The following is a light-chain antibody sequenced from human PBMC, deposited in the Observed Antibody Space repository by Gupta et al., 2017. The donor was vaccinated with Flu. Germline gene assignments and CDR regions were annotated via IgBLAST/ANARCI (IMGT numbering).Light chain of an antibody. J-gene: IGLJ3*02. Sequence: SFVLTLPPSVSLAPVHTARITCGGEKIGSKMVYWYQQKPGQAPVLVVYDDKNRPSGIPERFSGSNSGNTATLTISRVEAGDEADYYCHVWDSSDNHGVFDGGTKLTVL. CDR1: KIGSKM. CDR2: DDK. CDR3: HVWDSSDNHGV. V-gene: IGLV3-21*02.